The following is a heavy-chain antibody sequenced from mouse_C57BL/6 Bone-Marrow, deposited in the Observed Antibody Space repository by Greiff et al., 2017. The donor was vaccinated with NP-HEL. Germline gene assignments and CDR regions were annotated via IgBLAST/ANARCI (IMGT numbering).Heavy chain of an antibody. D-gene: IGHD1-1*01. CDR3: ARFHYYGSSHFDY. J-gene: IGHJ2*01. V-gene: IGHV1-75*01. CDR2: IFPGSGST. CDR1: GYTFTDYY. Sequence: LQESGPELVKPGASVKISCKASGYTFTDYYINWVKQRPGQGLEWIGWIFPGSGSTYYNEKFKGKATLTVDKSSSTAYMLLSSLTSEDSAVYFCARFHYYGSSHFDYWGQGTTLTVSS.